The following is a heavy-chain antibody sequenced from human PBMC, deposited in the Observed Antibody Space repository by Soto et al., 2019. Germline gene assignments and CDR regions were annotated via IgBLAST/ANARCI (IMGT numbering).Heavy chain of an antibody. V-gene: IGHV1-69*06. Sequence: SVKVSCKASGGTFSSYAISWVRQAPGQGLEWMGGIIPIFGTANYAQKFQGRVTITADKSTSTAYMELSSLRSEDTAVYYCAREDITIFGVVPYYYGMDVWGQGTTVTVSS. D-gene: IGHD3-3*01. CDR1: GGTFSSYA. J-gene: IGHJ6*02. CDR3: AREDITIFGVVPYYYGMDV. CDR2: IIPIFGTA.